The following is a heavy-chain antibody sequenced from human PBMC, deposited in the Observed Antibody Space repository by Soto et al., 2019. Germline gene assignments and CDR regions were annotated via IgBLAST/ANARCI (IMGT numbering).Heavy chain of an antibody. CDR3: AKSKGGLEILKTTVTTFWGPFPI. CDR1: GFTFDDYA. CDR2: ITWNSGSR. D-gene: IGHD4-17*01. V-gene: IGHV3-9*01. J-gene: IGHJ3*02. Sequence: EVQLVESGGGLVQPGRSLRLSCAASGFTFDDYAMHWVRPAPGKGPEWVSGITWNSGSRGYAESVKGRFTISRDNAKSSLYLQMNSLRTEDTALYYCAKSKGGLEILKTTVTTFWGPFPIWGSGTMVTVSS.